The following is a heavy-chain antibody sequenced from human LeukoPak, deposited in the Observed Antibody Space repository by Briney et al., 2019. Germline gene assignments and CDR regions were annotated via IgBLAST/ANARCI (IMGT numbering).Heavy chain of an antibody. J-gene: IGHJ6*02. CDR2: TRSKAKSYTT. D-gene: IGHD5/OR15-5a*01. V-gene: IGHV3-72*01. CDR1: GFTFSDHY. CDR3: ARGPNSVYNYHYGMDV. Sequence: PGGSLRLSCAASGFTFSDHYMDWVRQAPGKGLEWIGRTRSKAKSYTTEYAVSVKGRFTISRDESQNSMYLQMNSLKTEDTAVYFCARGPNSVYNYHYGMDVWGQGTTVSVSS.